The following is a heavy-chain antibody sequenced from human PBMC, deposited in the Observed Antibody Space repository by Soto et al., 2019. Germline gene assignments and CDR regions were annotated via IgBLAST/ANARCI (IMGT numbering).Heavy chain of an antibody. V-gene: IGHV1-69*13. CDR2: IIPIFGTA. J-gene: IGHJ4*02. CDR3: ARGDADPPRLYCSGGSCYLPFDY. D-gene: IGHD2-15*01. CDR1: GGTFSSYA. Sequence: ASVKVSCKASGGTFSSYAISWVRQAPGQGLEWMGGIIPIFGTANYAQKFQGRVTITADESTSTAYMELSSLRSEDTAVYYCARGDADPPRLYCSGGSCYLPFDYWGQGTLVTVSS.